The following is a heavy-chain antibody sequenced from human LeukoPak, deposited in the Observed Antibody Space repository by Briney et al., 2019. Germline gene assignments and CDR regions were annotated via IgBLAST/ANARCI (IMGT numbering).Heavy chain of an antibody. CDR1: GFTFGDYA. J-gene: IGHJ4*02. CDR3: TRVVTAGYSYGDGIGY. D-gene: IGHD5-18*01. CDR2: VRSKACGGTT. V-gene: IGHV3-49*04. Sequence: GGSLRLSCTASGFTFGDYAMSWVRQAPGKGLEWVGFVRSKACGGTTEYAASVKGRFTISRDDSKSIAYLQMNSLKTEDTAVYYCTRVVTAGYSYGDGIGYWGQGTLVTVSS.